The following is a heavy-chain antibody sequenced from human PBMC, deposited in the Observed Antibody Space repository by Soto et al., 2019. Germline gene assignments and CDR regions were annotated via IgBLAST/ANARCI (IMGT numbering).Heavy chain of an antibody. CDR2: INHSGST. J-gene: IGHJ4*02. CDR3: ARESYGLPH. Sequence: SETLSLTCTVSGDSISNVNDCWSWVRQPPDKGLEWIGHINHSGSTNYNPSLKSRVTISVDTSKNQFSLKLSSVTAADTAVYYCARESYGLPHWGQGTLVTVSS. V-gene: IGHV4-39*07. CDR1: GDSISNVNDC. D-gene: IGHD3-10*01.